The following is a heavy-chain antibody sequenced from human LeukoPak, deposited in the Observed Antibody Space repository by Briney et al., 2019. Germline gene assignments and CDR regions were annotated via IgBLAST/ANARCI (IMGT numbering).Heavy chain of an antibody. V-gene: IGHV1-18*01. D-gene: IGHD3-22*01. CDR3: ARDLWSVYDTSGYYRDFDF. J-gene: IGHJ4*02. CDR2: IGGYDGDK. CDR1: GFPFISYG. Sequence: ASVKVSCQASGFPFISYGFSWVRQAPGQGLEWMGWIGGYDGDKHYAQKVQGRVILNPHTSTRTASIELRGQRYGGWAVHYCARDLWSVYDTSGYYRDFDFWGQGTLVTVSS.